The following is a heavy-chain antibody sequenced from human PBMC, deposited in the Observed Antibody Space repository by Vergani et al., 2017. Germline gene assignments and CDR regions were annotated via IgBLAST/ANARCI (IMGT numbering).Heavy chain of an antibody. D-gene: IGHD2-21*01. Sequence: QVQLVESGGGVVQPGGSLRLSCAASGFTFSSYGMHWVRQAPGKGLEWVAFIRYDGSNKYYADSVKGRFTISRDDSKNTVYLQINSLRAEDTAFYYCADLYGDDGFSPFWGQGTLVTVSS. CDR2: IRYDGSNK. CDR1: GFTFSSYG. CDR3: ADLYGDDGFSPF. J-gene: IGHJ4*02. V-gene: IGHV3-30*02.